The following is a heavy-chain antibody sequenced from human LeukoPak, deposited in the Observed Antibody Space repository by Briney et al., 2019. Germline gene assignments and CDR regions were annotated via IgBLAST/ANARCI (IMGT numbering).Heavy chain of an antibody. CDR3: ARDLFYYDSSGYYYMEDY. Sequence: PSVKVSCKASGYTFTGYYMHWVRQAPGQGLEWMGRINPNSGGTNYAQKFQGRVTMTRDTSISTAYMELSRLRSDDTAVYYCARDLFYYDSSGYYYMEDYWGQGTLVTVSS. CDR2: INPNSGGT. D-gene: IGHD3-22*01. CDR1: GYTFTGYY. J-gene: IGHJ4*02. V-gene: IGHV1-2*06.